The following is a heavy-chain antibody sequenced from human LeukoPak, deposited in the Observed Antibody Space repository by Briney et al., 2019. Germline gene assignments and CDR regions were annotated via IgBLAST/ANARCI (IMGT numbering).Heavy chain of an antibody. V-gene: IGHV3-30*02. CDR3: AKDSYTSPDY. CDR1: GFTFSSYG. J-gene: IGHJ4*02. CDR2: IRFDGSNK. Sequence: GGSLRLSCAASGFTFSSYGMHWVRQAPGKGLEWVAFIRFDGSNKYYADSVKGRFAISRDNSKNTLYLQMNSLRAKDTAVYYCAKDSYTSPDYWGQGILVTVSS. D-gene: IGHD2-2*02.